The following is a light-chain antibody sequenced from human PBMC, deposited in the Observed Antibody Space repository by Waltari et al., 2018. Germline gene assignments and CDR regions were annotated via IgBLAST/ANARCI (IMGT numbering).Light chain of an antibody. CDR2: TNN. CDR3: ASWDDKLNAWV. J-gene: IGLJ3*02. CDR1: SSDIGDNH. V-gene: IGLV1-47*01. Sequence: QSVVTQPPSASGTTGQRVTIACSGISSDIGDNHVYWYQQVPGTAPKLLVHTNNERPSGVPARFTGSKSCTSASLAIYGLRSEDEADYYCASWDDKLNAWVIGGGTRLTVL.